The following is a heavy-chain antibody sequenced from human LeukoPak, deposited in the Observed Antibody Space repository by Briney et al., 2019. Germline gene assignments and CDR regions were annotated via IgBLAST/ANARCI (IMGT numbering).Heavy chain of an antibody. CDR2: INHSGST. CDR3: VRGRPLRFGELVYYFDY. Sequence: PSETLSLTCAVYGGSFSGYYWSWIRQPPGKGLEWIGEINHSGSTNYNPSLKSRVTISVDTSKNQFSLKLSSVTAADTAVYYCVRGRPLRFGELVYYFDYWGQGTLVTVSS. CDR1: GGSFSGYY. J-gene: IGHJ4*02. D-gene: IGHD3-10*01. V-gene: IGHV4-34*01.